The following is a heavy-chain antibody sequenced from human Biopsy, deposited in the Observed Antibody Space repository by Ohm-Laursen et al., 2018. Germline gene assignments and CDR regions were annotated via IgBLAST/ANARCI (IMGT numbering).Heavy chain of an antibody. J-gene: IGHJ5*02. CDR1: GGSIISYY. V-gene: IGHV4-59*01. Sequence: SEPLSLTCSVSGGSIISYYWTWIRQPPGKGLEWTGHVYNGGITNYNPSLKSRVTISKDTSKNQFSLQVNSVTAADTAVYYCARTPRDSFWSGSYKRGLWFDPWGQGTLGIVSS. CDR2: VYNGGIT. D-gene: IGHD3-3*01. CDR3: ARTPRDSFWSGSYKRGLWFDP.